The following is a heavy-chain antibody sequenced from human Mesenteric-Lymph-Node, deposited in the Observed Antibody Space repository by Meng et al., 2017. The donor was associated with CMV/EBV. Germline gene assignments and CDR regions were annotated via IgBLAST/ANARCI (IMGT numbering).Heavy chain of an antibody. Sequence: SVKVSCKASGGTFSSYAISWVRQAPGQGLEWMGGIIPIFGTANYAQKLQGRVTITTDESTSTAYMELSSLRSEDTAVYYCARGAPLITTLLHYYYYYGMDVWGQGTTVTVSS. D-gene: IGHD4-11*01. V-gene: IGHV1-69*05. CDR1: GGTFSSYA. CDR2: IIPIFGTA. CDR3: ARGAPLITTLLHYYYYYGMDV. J-gene: IGHJ6*02.